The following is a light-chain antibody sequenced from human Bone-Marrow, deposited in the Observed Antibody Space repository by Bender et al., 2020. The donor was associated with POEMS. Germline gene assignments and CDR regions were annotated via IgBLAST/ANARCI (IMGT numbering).Light chain of an antibody. V-gene: IGLV3-1*01. Sequence: SYEVTQAPSVSVSPGQTARIACSGEKLDERYACWYQQKPGQSPILVIHQDTKRPSGIPERFSGSNSGNTATLTISGTQPMDEADYYCQAWDSTTAVFGGGTKLTVL. J-gene: IGLJ2*01. CDR1: KLDERY. CDR3: QAWDSTTAV. CDR2: QDT.